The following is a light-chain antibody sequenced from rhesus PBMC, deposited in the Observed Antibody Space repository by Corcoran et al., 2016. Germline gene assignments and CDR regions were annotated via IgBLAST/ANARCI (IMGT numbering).Light chain of an antibody. CDR3: QNYRSSPPT. Sequence: QVILTQSPATLSLSPGERATLSCRASQSISTNLAWYQQKPGQAPRLLIYGASSRATGIPDRFSGRGSGTEFTLTISSVESEDFVMFYCQNYRSSPPTFGQGTKVEIK. V-gene: IGKV3-53*01. J-gene: IGKJ1*01. CDR2: GAS. CDR1: QSISTN.